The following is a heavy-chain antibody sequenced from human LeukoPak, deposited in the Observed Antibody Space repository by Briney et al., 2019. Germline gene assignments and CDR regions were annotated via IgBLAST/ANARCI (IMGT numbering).Heavy chain of an antibody. CDR3: ARLWTSYYFDY. Sequence: SETLSLTCTVSGGSINNYYWSWIRQPPGKGLEWIGYIYYSGSTNYNPSLKSRVTISVDTSKNQFSLKLSSVTAADTAVYYCARLWTSYYFDYWGQGTLVTVSS. D-gene: IGHD2-21*01. V-gene: IGHV4-59*08. CDR1: GGSINNYY. J-gene: IGHJ4*02. CDR2: IYYSGST.